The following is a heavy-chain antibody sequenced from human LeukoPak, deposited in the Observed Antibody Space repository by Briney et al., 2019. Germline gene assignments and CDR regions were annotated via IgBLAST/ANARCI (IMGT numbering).Heavy chain of an antibody. D-gene: IGHD5-24*01. CDR2: ISGSGGST. Sequence: GGSLRLSCAASGFTFSSYAMSWVRQAPGKGLEWVSAISGSGGSTYYADSVKGRFTISRDNSKNTLYLQMNSLRAEDTAVYYCAPCRDGCRGVFDYWGQGTLVTVSS. CDR1: GFTFSSYA. V-gene: IGHV3-23*01. J-gene: IGHJ4*02. CDR3: APCRDGCRGVFDY.